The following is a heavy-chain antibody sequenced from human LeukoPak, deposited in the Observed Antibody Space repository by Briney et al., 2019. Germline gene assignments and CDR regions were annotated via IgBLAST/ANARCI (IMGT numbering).Heavy chain of an antibody. CDR1: GFTFDDYA. V-gene: IGHV3-48*03. CDR3: ARDYGGSSPFDY. J-gene: IGHJ4*02. Sequence: GGSLRLSCAASGFTFDDYAMHWVRQAPGKGLEWVSYISSSGSTIYYADSVKGRFTISRDNAKNSLYLQMNSLRAEDTAVYYCARDYGGSSPFDYWGQGTLVTVSS. CDR2: ISSSGSTI. D-gene: IGHD4-23*01.